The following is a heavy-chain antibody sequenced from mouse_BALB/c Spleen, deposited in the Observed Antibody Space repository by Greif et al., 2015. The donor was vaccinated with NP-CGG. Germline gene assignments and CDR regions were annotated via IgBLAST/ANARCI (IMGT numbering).Heavy chain of an antibody. V-gene: IGHV2-9-2*01. CDR2: IWTGGGT. CDR3: VRYTYYAMDY. Sequence: VKLVESGPGLVAPSQSLSITCTVSGFSLTSYDISWIRQPPGKGLEWLGVIWTGGGTNYNSTFMSRLSISKDNSKSQVFLKMNSLQTDGTAIYYCVRYTYYAMDYWGQGTSVTVSS. CDR1: GFSLTSYD. D-gene: IGHD5-1-1*01. J-gene: IGHJ4*01.